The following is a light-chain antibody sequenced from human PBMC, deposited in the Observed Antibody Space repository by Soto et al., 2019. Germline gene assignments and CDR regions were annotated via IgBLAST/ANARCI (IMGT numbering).Light chain of an antibody. CDR1: EGVSSSY. V-gene: IGKV3-20*01. J-gene: IGKJ1*01. CDR2: GAS. Sequence: EIVLTQSPGTLSLSPGERATLSCRASEGVSSSYLAWYRQKPGQAPRLLIYGASSRATGIPDRFSGSGSGTDFTLAISRLEPEDFAVYYCQQYGSSPPWTFGQGTKVDIK. CDR3: QQYGSSPPWT.